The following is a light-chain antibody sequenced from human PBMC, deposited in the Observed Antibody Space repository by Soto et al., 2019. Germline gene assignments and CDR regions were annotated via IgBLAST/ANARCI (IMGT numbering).Light chain of an antibody. CDR3: QQYGGSPMYT. J-gene: IGKJ2*01. CDR2: GTS. V-gene: IGKV3-20*01. CDR1: QSVSSSY. Sequence: EIVLTQPPGTLSLSPGERATLSCRASQSVSSSYLAWYQQKPGQAPRLLMYGTSSRATGIPDRFSGSGSGTDFTLTISRLEPEDFAVYYCQQYGGSPMYTFGQGT.